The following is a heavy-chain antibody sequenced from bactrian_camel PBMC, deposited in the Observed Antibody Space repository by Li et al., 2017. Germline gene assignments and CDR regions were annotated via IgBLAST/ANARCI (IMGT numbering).Heavy chain of an antibody. D-gene: IGHD2*01. J-gene: IGHJ4*01. V-gene: IGHV3S53*01. CDR2: ISTDGTR. CDR1: YSYPVYC. CDR3: AADGALSRSGGYCYTHPTLVTY. Sequence: HVQLVESGGGSVQAGGSLRLSCASSYSYPVYCMAWFRQAPGKERETVSSISTDGTRSYADAVKGRFTISRDNGKNTVYLRTNSLKPEDTGMYYCAADGALSRSGGYCYTHPTLVTYWGQGTQVTVS.